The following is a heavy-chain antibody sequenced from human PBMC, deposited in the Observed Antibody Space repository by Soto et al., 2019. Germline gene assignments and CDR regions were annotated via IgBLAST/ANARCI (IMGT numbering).Heavy chain of an antibody. V-gene: IGHV1-69*04. J-gene: IGHJ4*02. CDR2: IIPILGIA. Sequence: GASVKVSCKASGGTFSSYTISWVQQAPGQGLEWMGRIIPILGIANYAQKFQGRVTITADKSTSTAYMELSSLRSEDTAVYYCARDSFSGYSYGYWFDYWGQGTLVTVS. CDR3: ARDSFSGYSYGYWFDY. D-gene: IGHD5-18*01. CDR1: GGTFSSYT.